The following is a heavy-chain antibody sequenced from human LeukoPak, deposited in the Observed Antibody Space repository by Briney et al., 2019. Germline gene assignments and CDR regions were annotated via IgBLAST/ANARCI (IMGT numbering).Heavy chain of an antibody. Sequence: GRSLRLSCAASGFTFSGYGMHWVRQAPGKGLEWVALISYDGSDKYYAASVKGRFTISRDNSKNTLYLQMNSLRAEDTDVYYCAKDPSRPAYYYYGMDVWGQGTTVTVSS. CDR3: AKDPSRPAYYYYGMDV. CDR2: ISYDGSDK. CDR1: GFTFSGYG. V-gene: IGHV3-30*18. J-gene: IGHJ6*02.